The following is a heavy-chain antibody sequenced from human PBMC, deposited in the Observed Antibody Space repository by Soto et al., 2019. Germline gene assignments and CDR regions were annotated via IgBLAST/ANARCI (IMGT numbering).Heavy chain of an antibody. CDR1: GYTFTGYY. J-gene: IGHJ4*02. D-gene: IGHD2-15*01. CDR2: INPNSGGT. CDR3: ARVRCSGGSCYFDY. Sequence: GASVKVSCKASGYTFTGYYVHWVRQAPGQGLEWMGWINPNSGGTNYAQKFQGWVTMTRDTSISTAYMELSRLRSDDTAVYYCARVRCSGGSCYFDYWGQGTLVTVAS. V-gene: IGHV1-2*04.